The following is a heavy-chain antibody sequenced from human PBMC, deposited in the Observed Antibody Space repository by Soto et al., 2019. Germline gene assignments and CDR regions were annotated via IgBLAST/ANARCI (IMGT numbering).Heavy chain of an antibody. J-gene: IGHJ5*01. Sequence: PGGSLRLSCAASGFTFRISAMHWVRQAPGKGLEWVATISHDGIHKYFPDSMKGPFTISRDNSKNTLYLEMNTLRPEDTAVYYCARGADLFDSWGQGTLVTVSS. CDR3: ARGADLFDS. CDR1: GFTFRISA. CDR2: ISHDGIHK. V-gene: IGHV3-30-3*01.